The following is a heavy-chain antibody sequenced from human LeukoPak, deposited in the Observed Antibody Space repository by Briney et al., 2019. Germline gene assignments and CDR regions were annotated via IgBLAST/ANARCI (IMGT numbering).Heavy chain of an antibody. Sequence: ASVKVSCKASGYTFTSYYIYWVRQAPGQGLEWMGIINPSRGSTNYAQRFQGRVTMTRDMSTSTVYMELSSLRSEDTAIYYCARGGHVRVYDNSAYYGHEWGQGTLVTVSS. J-gene: IGHJ4*02. V-gene: IGHV1-46*01. CDR1: GYTFTSYY. CDR3: ARGGHVRVYDNSAYYGHE. D-gene: IGHD3-22*01. CDR2: INPSRGST.